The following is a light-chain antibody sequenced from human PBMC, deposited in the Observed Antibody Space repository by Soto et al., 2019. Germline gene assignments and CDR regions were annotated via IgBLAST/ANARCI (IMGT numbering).Light chain of an antibody. CDR1: QDISNY. Sequence: IQLTQSQSSLSASVGDRVTMSFQASQDISNYLNWYQQKPGKAPKLLIYDASNLETGVPSRFSGSGSGTDFTFTISSLQPEDIATYYCQQYDNLPLTFGQGTRLET. CDR3: QQYDNLPLT. V-gene: IGKV1-33*01. CDR2: DAS. J-gene: IGKJ5*01.